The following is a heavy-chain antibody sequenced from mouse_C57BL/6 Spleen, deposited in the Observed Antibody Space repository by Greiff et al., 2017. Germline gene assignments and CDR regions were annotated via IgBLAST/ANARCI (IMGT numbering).Heavy chain of an antibody. J-gene: IGHJ4*01. CDR1: GYTFTDYN. CDR2: INPNNGGT. D-gene: IGHD2-1*01. V-gene: IGHV1-18*01. CDR3: ARGHYGNSYYAMDY. Sequence: EVKLQESGPELVKPGASVKIPCKASGYTFTDYNMDWVKQSHGKSLEWIGDINPNNGGTIYNQKFKGKATLTVDKSSSTAYMELRSLTSEDTAVYYCARGHYGNSYYAMDYWGQGTSVTVSS.